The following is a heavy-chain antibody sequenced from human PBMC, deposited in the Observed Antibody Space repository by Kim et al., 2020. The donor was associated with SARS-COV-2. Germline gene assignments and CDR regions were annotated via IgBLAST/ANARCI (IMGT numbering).Heavy chain of an antibody. CDR2: IYYSGST. J-gene: IGHJ6*01. Sequence: SETLSLTCTVSGGSISSSSYYWGWIRQPPGKGLEWIGSIYYSGSTYYNPSLKSRVTISVDTSKNQFSLKLSSVTAADTAVYYCARLAVAGYYYYYGMDV. CDR1: GGSISSSSYY. CDR3: ARLAVAGYYYYYGMDV. D-gene: IGHD6-19*01. V-gene: IGHV4-39*01.